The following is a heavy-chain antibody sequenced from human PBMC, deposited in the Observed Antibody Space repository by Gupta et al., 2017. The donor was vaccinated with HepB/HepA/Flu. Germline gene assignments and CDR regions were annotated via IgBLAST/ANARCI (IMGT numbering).Heavy chain of an antibody. V-gene: IGHV3-9*01. CDR2: ISWNSGSI. Sequence: EVQLVESGGGLVQPGRSLRLSCAASGFTFDDYAMHWVRQAPGKGLEWVSGISWNSGSIGYADSVKGRFTISRDNAKNSLYLQMNSLRAEDTALYYCAKDAGYSSGWYYYYGMDVWGQGTTVTVSS. D-gene: IGHD6-19*01. CDR1: GFTFDDYA. CDR3: AKDAGYSSGWYYYYGMDV. J-gene: IGHJ6*02.